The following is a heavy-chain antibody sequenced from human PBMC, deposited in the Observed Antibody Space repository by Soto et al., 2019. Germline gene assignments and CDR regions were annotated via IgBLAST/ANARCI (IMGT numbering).Heavy chain of an antibody. J-gene: IGHJ4*02. CDR3: TTGEGNYFDS. D-gene: IGHD3-10*01. CDR1: GFTFSDAW. V-gene: IGHV3-15*07. Sequence: EVQLVESGGDLVKPGGSLRLSCAASGFTFSDAWMHWVRQAPGKGLEWVGSIKSKTHGETTDYAAPVKGRFTISRDDSKNTVYLQMNSLKTEDTGVYYCTTGEGNYFDSWGPGTLVTASS. CDR2: IKSKTHGETT.